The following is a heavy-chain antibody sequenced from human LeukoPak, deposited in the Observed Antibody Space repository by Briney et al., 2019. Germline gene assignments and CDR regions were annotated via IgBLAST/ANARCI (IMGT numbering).Heavy chain of an antibody. CDR2: ISYDGSDK. V-gene: IGHV3-30-3*01. Sequence: PGRSLRLSCAASGFPFNSYAMHWVRQAPGKGLEWVAVISYDGSDKYYADSVKGRFTISRDSSKDTLYLQMNSLRSEDTAVYYCARDSGYDLADYWGQGTLVTVSS. CDR3: ARDSGYDLADY. D-gene: IGHD5-12*01. CDR1: GFPFNSYA. J-gene: IGHJ4*02.